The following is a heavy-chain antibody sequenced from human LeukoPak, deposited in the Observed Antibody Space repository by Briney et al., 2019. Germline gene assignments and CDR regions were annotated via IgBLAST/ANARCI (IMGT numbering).Heavy chain of an antibody. CDR3: ASLVDILTGTDAFDI. CDR1: GYTFTSYY. D-gene: IGHD3-9*01. Sequence: ASVKVSCKASGYTFTSYYMHWVRQAPGQGLEWMGIINPSGGSTSYAQKFQGRVTMTRDTSTSTVYMELSSLRSEDTAVYYCASLVDILTGTDAFDIWGQGTMVTVSS. J-gene: IGHJ3*02. V-gene: IGHV1-46*01. CDR2: INPSGGST.